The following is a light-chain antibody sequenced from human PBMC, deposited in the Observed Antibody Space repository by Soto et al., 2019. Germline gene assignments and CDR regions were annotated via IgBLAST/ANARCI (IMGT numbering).Light chain of an antibody. CDR2: GNS. CDR3: QSYDSSLSGYV. J-gene: IGLJ1*01. CDR1: SSNIGAGYD. Sequence: QSVLTQPPSVSGAPGQRVTISCTGSSSNIGAGYDVHWYQQLPGTAPKLLIYGNSNRPSGVPDRFSGTKSGTSASLAITGLQAADEADYYCQSYDSSLSGYVFGTGTKLNVL. V-gene: IGLV1-40*01.